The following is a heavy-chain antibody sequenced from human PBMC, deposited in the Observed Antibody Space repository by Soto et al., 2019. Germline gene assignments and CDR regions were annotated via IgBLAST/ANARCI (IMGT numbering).Heavy chain of an antibody. CDR1: GFTFNDFA. CDR3: AKDQCTGGTCYFTFNS. D-gene: IGHD2-15*01. J-gene: IGHJ5*02. Sequence: GGSLRLSCAASGFTFNDFAMSWVRQAPGKGLEWVSTISGRGGTTYYADSVKGRFTISRDNSKNALYLQMNSLRAEDTALFYCAKDQCTGGTCYFTFNSWGPGTLVTVSS. V-gene: IGHV3-23*01. CDR2: ISGRGGTT.